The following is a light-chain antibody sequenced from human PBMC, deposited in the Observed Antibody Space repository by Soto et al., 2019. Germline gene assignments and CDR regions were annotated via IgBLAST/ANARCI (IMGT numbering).Light chain of an antibody. J-gene: IGKJ2*01. CDR1: QSAGNN. V-gene: IGKV3-15*01. Sequence: IVMTQSPATLSVSPGERATLSCRASQSAGNNLAWYQQKPGQAPRLLIYDASTRATGIPARFSGSGSGAEFTLTISSLQSEYFAVYYCQQYNNWPMYTFGQGTKLEIK. CDR3: QQYNNWPMYT. CDR2: DAS.